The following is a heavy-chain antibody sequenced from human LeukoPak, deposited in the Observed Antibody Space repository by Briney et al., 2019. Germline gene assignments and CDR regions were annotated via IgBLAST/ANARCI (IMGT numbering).Heavy chain of an antibody. V-gene: IGHV3-74*01. J-gene: IGHJ4*02. Sequence: AGSLSLSCAASGCSFSSSSMHWVRQVPGKGLVWVARINLDVSIATYAHSAKGRVTISRDNANNTLYLQMNSLRAEDTAVYYCVRDASTTNWPYYFDYWGQGTLVTVSS. CDR1: GCSFSSSS. CDR3: VRDASTTNWPYYFDY. CDR2: INLDVSIA. D-gene: IGHD2-2*01.